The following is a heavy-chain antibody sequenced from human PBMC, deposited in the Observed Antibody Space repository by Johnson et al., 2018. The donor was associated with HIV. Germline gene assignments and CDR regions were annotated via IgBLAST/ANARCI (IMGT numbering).Heavy chain of an antibody. D-gene: IGHD1-26*01. CDR2: ISYDGSNK. V-gene: IGHV3-30-3*01. Sequence: QVQLVESGGGVVQPGRSLRLSCAASGFTFSSYAMHWVRQAPGKGLEWVAVISYDGSNKYYADSVKGRFTISRDNSKNTLYLQMNSLRAEDTAVYYCAREGVGVNAFDICGRGTMVTVSS. CDR3: AREGVGVNAFDI. CDR1: GFTFSSYA. J-gene: IGHJ3*02.